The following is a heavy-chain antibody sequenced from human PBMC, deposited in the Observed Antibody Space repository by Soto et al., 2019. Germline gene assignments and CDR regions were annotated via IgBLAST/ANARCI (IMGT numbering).Heavy chain of an antibody. V-gene: IGHV3-21*01. CDR2: ISSSSSYI. J-gene: IGHJ4*02. Sequence: EVQLVESGGGLVKPGGSLRLSCAASGFTFSSYSMNWVRQAPGKGLEWVSSISSSSSYIYYADSVKGRFTISRDNAKNSPYLKMSSLRAEDTAVYYCASHPRDSSGYWYYFDYWGQGTLVNVSS. CDR3: ASHPRDSSGYWYYFDY. D-gene: IGHD3-22*01. CDR1: GFTFSSYS.